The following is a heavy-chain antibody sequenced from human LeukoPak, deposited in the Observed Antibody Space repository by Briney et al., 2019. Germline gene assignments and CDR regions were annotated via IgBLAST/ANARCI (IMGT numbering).Heavy chain of an antibody. J-gene: IGHJ4*02. Sequence: SGTLSLTCAVSSGSISSSNWWSWVRQPPGKGLEWIGEIYHSGSTNYNPSLKSRVTISVDKSKNQFSLKLSSVTAADTAVYYCARLGVSTMIAGMYYFDYWGQGTLVTVSS. V-gene: IGHV4-4*02. CDR2: IYHSGST. CDR1: SGSISSSNW. D-gene: IGHD3-22*01. CDR3: ARLGVSTMIAGMYYFDY.